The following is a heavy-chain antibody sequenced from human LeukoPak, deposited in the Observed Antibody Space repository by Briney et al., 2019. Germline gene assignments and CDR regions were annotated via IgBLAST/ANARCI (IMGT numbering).Heavy chain of an antibody. Sequence: KPGGSLRLSCTTSGFIFSNAWMTWVRQAPGKGLEWVGHIKRMSDGGTTDHAAAVKGRFIISRDDSKDTLFLQMNSLTAEDTAMYYCTTYYYRGEAFDPWGQGTLVTVSS. CDR2: IKRMSDGGTT. CDR1: GFIFSNAW. CDR3: TTYYYRGEAFDP. J-gene: IGHJ5*02. D-gene: IGHD3-22*01. V-gene: IGHV3-15*01.